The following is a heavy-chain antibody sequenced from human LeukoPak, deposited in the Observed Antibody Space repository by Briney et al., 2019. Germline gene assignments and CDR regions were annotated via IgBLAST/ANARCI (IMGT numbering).Heavy chain of an antibody. Sequence: GAAVKVSCKASGYTFTSYGISWVRQAPGQGLEWMGWISAYNGNTNYAQKLQGRVTMTTDTSTSTAYMELSRLRSDDTAVYYCARVPGYYGDLSEFFDYWGQGTLVTVSS. V-gene: IGHV1-18*01. CDR3: ARVPGYYGDLSEFFDY. D-gene: IGHD4-17*01. J-gene: IGHJ4*02. CDR1: GYTFTSYG. CDR2: ISAYNGNT.